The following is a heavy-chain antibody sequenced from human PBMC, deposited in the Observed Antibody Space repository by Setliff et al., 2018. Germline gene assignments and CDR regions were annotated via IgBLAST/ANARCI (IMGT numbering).Heavy chain of an antibody. CDR2: ISASGRTT. CDR1: GFTFSSNYA. D-gene: IGHD1-26*01. V-gene: IGHV3-23*01. CDR3: AKGGYSGSHYFDY. Sequence: GGSLRLSCAASGFTFSSNYAMSWVRQAPGKGLEWVSAISASGRTTYSADSVKGRFTISRDNSNNALYLQMNSLRAEDTAIYYCAKGGYSGSHYFDYWGQGTLVTVSS. J-gene: IGHJ4*02.